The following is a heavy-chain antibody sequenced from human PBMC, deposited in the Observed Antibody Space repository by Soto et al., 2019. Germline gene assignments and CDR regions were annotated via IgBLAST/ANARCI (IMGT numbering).Heavy chain of an antibody. CDR2: ISYDGSNK. V-gene: IGHV3-30*18. J-gene: IGHJ6*02. CDR3: AKDDGTPHPLYYYYYCMDV. D-gene: IGHD6-13*01. Sequence: QVQLVESGGGVVQPGRSLRLSCAASGFTFSSYGMHWVRQAPGKGLEWVAVISYDGSNKYYADSVKGRFTISRDNSTNTLYLQMNSLRAEDTAVYYCAKDDGTPHPLYYYYYCMDVWGQGTTVTVSS. CDR1: GFTFSSYG.